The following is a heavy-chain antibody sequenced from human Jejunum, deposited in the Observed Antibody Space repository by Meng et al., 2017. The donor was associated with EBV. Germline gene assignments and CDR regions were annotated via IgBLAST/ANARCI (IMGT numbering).Heavy chain of an antibody. J-gene: IGHJ5*02. D-gene: IGHD4/OR15-4a*01. Sequence: EVQLIQSGAKVKKPGATVKISCKVSGYIFSDYYIHWVRQAPGEGLEWMGLVDPQDDETLYAEKFQGRVTITADTSPDTAYMELSSLRSEDTAIYYCALVLRARFNYFDPWGQGTLVTVSS. CDR1: GYIFSDYY. V-gene: IGHV1-69-2*01. CDR3: ALVLRARFNYFDP. CDR2: VDPQDDET.